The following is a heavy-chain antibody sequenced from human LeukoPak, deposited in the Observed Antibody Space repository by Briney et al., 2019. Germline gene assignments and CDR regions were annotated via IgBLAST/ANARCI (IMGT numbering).Heavy chain of an antibody. CDR2: INPGNDNK. V-gene: IGHV1-3*01. Sequence: GASVKVSCKASGYTFTNYAIHWVRQAPGQRLEWMGWINPGNDNKKYSQKFQDRVTITRDTSASTAYMELSSLRSEDTAVYYCARVTGTYCDYWGQGTLVTVSS. D-gene: IGHD3-9*01. CDR3: ARVTGTYCDY. CDR1: GYTFTNYA. J-gene: IGHJ4*02.